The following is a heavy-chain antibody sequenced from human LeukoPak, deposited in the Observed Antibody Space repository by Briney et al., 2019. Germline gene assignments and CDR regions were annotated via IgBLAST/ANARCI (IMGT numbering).Heavy chain of an antibody. CDR2: ISGRGASK. J-gene: IGHJ4*02. Sequence: GGPLRLSCAVSGLTFNNYAMSWVRQAPGKGLECVSGISGRGASKYYADSVKGRFTISRDNSKNTLYLQMNSLRAEDTAVYYCAKGVVVAPDVTPFDYWGQGTLVTVSS. V-gene: IGHV3-23*01. CDR3: AKGVVVAPDVTPFDY. D-gene: IGHD2-2*01. CDR1: GLTFNNYA.